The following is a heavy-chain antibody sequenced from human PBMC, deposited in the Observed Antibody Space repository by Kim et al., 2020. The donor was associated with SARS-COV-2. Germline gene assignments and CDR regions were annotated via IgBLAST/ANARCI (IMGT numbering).Heavy chain of an antibody. V-gene: IGHV3-30*18. D-gene: IGHD4-17*01. CDR1: GFTFSSYG. Sequence: GGSLRLSCAASGFTFSSYGMHWVRQAPGKGLEWVAVISYDGSNKYYADSVKGRFTISRDNSKNTLYLQMNSLRAEDTAVYYCAKDLDPDYGDNGGGFDYWGQGTLVTVSS. J-gene: IGHJ4*02. CDR3: AKDLDPDYGDNGGGFDY. CDR2: ISYDGSNK.